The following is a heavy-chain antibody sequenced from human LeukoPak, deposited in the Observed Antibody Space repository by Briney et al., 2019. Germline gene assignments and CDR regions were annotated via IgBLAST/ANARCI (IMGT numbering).Heavy chain of an antibody. CDR2: IIPIFGTA. CDR3: ARSSALGYYFDY. Sequence: ASVTVSCTASGGTFSSYAISWVRPAPGQGLEWMGGIIPIFGTANYAQKFQGRVTITADESTSTAYMELSSLRSEDTAVYYCARSSALGYYFDYWGQGTLVTVSS. V-gene: IGHV1-69*13. CDR1: GGTFSSYA. J-gene: IGHJ4*02.